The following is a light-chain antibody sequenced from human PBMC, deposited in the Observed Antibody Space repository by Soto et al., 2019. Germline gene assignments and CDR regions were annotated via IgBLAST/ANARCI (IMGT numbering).Light chain of an antibody. CDR2: DAS. Sequence: PXERASLSCRASQXXXXRYLAWYQQKPGQAPRLLIYDASSRATGIPDRFSGSGSGTDFILTISRLEPEDFAVYYCQQYGSSPLTFGGGTKVEIK. J-gene: IGKJ4*01. CDR3: QQYGSSPLT. CDR1: QXXXXRY. V-gene: IGKV3-20*01.